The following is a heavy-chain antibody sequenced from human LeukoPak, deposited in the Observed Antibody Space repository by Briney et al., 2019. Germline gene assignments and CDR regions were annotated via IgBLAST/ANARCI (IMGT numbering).Heavy chain of an antibody. CDR1: GGSISSSPYY. Sequence: SETLSLTCTVSGGSISSSPYYWGWIRQPPGKGLEWIGYIYYSGSTNYNPSLKSRVTISVDTSKNQFSLKLSSVTAADTAVYYCARGTMVRGVILNYYYYGMDVWGKGATVTVSS. V-gene: IGHV4-61*05. J-gene: IGHJ6*04. CDR3: ARGTMVRGVILNYYYYGMDV. D-gene: IGHD3-10*01. CDR2: IYYSGST.